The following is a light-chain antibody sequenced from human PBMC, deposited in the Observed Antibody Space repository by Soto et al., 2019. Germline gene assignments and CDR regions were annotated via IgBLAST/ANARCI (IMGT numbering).Light chain of an antibody. CDR2: EVS. CDR3: AAWDDNLNGPL. J-gene: IGLJ1*01. V-gene: IGLV2-14*01. CDR1: SSDVGGYNY. Sequence: QSALTQPASVSGSPGQSITISCTGTSSDVGGYNYVSWYQQHPGKAPKLMIYEVSNRPSGVSNRFSGSKSGNTASLTISGLQAEDEADYLCAAWDDNLNGPLFGTGTKLTVL.